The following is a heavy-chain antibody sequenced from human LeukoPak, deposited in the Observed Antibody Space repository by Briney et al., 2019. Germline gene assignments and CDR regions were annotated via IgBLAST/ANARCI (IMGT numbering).Heavy chain of an antibody. CDR3: ARTYSSSSHFDY. Sequence: SETLSLTCTVSGGSISSYYWSWIRQPPGKGLEWIGYIYSSGSTNYNPSLKSRVTISVDTSKNQFSLKLSSVIAADTAVYYCARTYSSSSHFDYWGQGTLVTVSS. CDR1: GGSISSYY. V-gene: IGHV4-4*09. D-gene: IGHD6-6*01. J-gene: IGHJ4*02. CDR2: IYSSGST.